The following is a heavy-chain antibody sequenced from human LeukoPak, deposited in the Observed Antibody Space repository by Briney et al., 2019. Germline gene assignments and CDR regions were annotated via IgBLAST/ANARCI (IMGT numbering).Heavy chain of an antibody. Sequence: GGSLRLSCAASGFTFSSYSMNWVRQAPGKGLEWVSYISNSGGTIYYADSVKGRFTISRDNAKISLYLQMNSLRDEDTAVYYCARTYSGTYYVFDYWGQGTLVTVSS. V-gene: IGHV3-48*02. CDR1: GFTFSSYS. D-gene: IGHD1-26*01. J-gene: IGHJ4*02. CDR3: ARTYSGTYYVFDY. CDR2: ISNSGGTI.